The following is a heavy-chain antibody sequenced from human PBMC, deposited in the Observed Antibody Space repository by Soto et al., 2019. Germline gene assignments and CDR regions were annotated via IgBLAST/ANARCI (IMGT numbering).Heavy chain of an antibody. Sequence: QVQLVQSGAEVKKPGASVKVSCKASGYIFINYYIHWVRQAPGQGLECIGIINPNGGSTNYAQKFRGRVTLARDTSTSTVYMDLSSLRSEDTAMYYCARDLAAGDFWGQGTLVTVSS. CDR1: GYIFINYY. CDR3: ARDLAAGDF. CDR2: INPNGGST. V-gene: IGHV1-46*01. D-gene: IGHD6-13*01. J-gene: IGHJ4*02.